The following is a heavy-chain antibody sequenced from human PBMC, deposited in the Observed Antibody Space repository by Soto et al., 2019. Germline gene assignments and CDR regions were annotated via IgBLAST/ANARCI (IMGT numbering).Heavy chain of an antibody. CDR3: AREDDSSGYPDY. V-gene: IGHV4-31*03. CDR2: IYYSGST. J-gene: IGHJ4*02. D-gene: IGHD3-22*01. Sequence: QVQLQESGPGLVKPSQTLSLTCTVSVGSISSGGYYWSWIRQHPGKGLEWIGYIYYSGSTYYNPSLTSRVTISVDTSKNQFSLKLSSVTAADTAVYYCAREDDSSGYPDYWGQGTLVTVSS. CDR1: VGSISSGGYY.